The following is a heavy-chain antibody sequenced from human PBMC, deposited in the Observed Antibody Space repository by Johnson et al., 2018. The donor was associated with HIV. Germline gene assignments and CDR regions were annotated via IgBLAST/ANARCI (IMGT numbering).Heavy chain of an antibody. Sequence: QVQLVESGGGVVQPGRSLRLSCAASGFTFSSYAMHWVRQAPGKGLEWVAVISYDGSNKYYADYVKGRFTISRDNSKNTLYLQMNSLRAEDTAVYYCANGGQVVTHWRAFDIWGQGTMVTVSS. V-gene: IGHV3-30*04. D-gene: IGHD4-23*01. CDR1: GFTFSSYA. CDR2: ISYDGSNK. J-gene: IGHJ3*02. CDR3: ANGGQVVTHWRAFDI.